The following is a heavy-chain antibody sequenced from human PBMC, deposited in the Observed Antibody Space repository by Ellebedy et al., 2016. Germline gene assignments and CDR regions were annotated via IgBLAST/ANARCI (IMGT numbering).Heavy chain of an antibody. CDR3: ARGGTSVTTSN. D-gene: IGHD4-17*01. Sequence: GGSLRLXXAASGFTFSSYWMSWVRQAPGKGLEWVANIKQDGSEKYYVDSVKGRFTISRDNAKNSVYLQMNSLRAEDTAVYYCARGGTSVTTSNWGQGTLVTVSS. CDR2: IKQDGSEK. V-gene: IGHV3-7*01. J-gene: IGHJ4*02. CDR1: GFTFSSYW.